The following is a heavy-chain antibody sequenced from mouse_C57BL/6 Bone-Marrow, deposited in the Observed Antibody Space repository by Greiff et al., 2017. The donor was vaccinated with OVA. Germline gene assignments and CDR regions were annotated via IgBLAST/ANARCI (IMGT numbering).Heavy chain of an antibody. V-gene: IGHV3-6*01. CDR3: AREGLSTMVHY. D-gene: IGHD2-2*01. CDR1: GYSITSGYY. CDR2: ISYDGSN. J-gene: IGHJ2*01. Sequence: EVHLVESGPGLVKPSQSLSLTCSVTGYSITSGYYWNWIRQFPGNKLEWMGYISYDGSNNYNPSLKNRISITRDTSKNQFFLKLNSVTTEDTATYYCAREGLSTMVHYWGQGTTLTVSS.